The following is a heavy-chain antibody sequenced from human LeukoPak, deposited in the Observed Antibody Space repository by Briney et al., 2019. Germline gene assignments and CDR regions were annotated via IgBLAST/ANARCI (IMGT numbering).Heavy chain of an antibody. CDR1: GFTFSSYS. V-gene: IGHV3-48*01. Sequence: GGSLRLSCAASGFTFSSYSMNWVRQAPGQGLEWVSYISSSSSTIYYADSVKGRFTISRDNAKNSLYLQMNSLRAEDTAVYYCARTNQWLAPDYWGQGTLVTVSS. J-gene: IGHJ4*02. D-gene: IGHD6-19*01. CDR3: ARTNQWLAPDY. CDR2: ISSSSSTI.